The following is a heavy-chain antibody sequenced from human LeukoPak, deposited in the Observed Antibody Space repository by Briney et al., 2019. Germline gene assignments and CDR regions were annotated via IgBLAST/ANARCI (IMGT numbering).Heavy chain of an antibody. J-gene: IGHJ3*02. CDR2: IYPGDSDT. CDR3: ARFPTNPYDFWSGNRALDI. CDR1: GYSFSSYW. D-gene: IGHD3-3*01. Sequence: GESLKISCKGSGYSFSSYWIGWVRQMPGKGLEWMGIIYPGDSDTKYSPSFQGQVTISADRSISIAYLQWSSLKASDTAMYYCARFPTNPYDFWSGNRALDIWGQGTMVTVSS. V-gene: IGHV5-51*01.